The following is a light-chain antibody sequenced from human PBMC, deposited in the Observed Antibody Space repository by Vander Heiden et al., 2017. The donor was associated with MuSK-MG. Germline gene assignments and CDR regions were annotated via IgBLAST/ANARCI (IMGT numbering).Light chain of an antibody. CDR3: SSHTSSTTLAI. CDR1: SSDIGGYNY. J-gene: IGLJ2*01. V-gene: IGLV2-14*01. Sequence: QSALTQPASLPGSPGQSITISCTGTSSDIGGYNYVSWYQQHPGKAPKLMIYEVSDRPSGVSNRFSGSKSGNTASLTISGLQAEDEADYYCSSHTSSTTLAIFGGGTKLTVL. CDR2: EVS.